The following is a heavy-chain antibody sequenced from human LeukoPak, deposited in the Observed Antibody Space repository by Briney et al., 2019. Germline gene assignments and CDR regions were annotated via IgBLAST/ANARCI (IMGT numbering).Heavy chain of an antibody. CDR2: IYSGGST. D-gene: IGHD1-26*01. V-gene: IGHV3-66*01. CDR3: ARTYSGTHGPFDY. CDR1: GGSISSGGYY. J-gene: IGHJ4*02. Sequence: LSLTCTVSGGSISSGGYYWSCVRQAPGKGLEWVSVIYSGGSTYYADSVKGRFTISRDNSKNTLYVQMNSLRAEDTAVYYCARTYSGTHGPFDYWGQGTLVTVSS.